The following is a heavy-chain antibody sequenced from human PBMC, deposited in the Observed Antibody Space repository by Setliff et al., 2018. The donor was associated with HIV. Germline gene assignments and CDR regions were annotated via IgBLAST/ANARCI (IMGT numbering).Heavy chain of an antibody. J-gene: IGHJ4*02. CDR3: AKSSNWNDLDDY. V-gene: IGHV3-30*02. CDR1: GFTFSSYG. Sequence: HPGGSLRLSCAASGFTFSSYGMHWVRQAPGKGLEWVAFIRYDGSNKYYADSVKGRFTISRDNRKNSLHLQMNSLRAEDTALYYCAKSSNWNDLDDYWGQGTLVTVSS. D-gene: IGHD1-20*01. CDR2: IRYDGSNK.